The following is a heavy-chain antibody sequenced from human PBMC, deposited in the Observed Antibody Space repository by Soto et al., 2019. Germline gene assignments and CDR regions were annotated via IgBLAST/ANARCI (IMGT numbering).Heavy chain of an antibody. Sequence: PSQTLSLTCAISGDSVSSNSASWNWIRQSPSRDLEWLGRTYYRSKWYNDYAVSVKRRITINPDTSKNQFSLQLISVTPKDTVVYFCARDGNWRLDYLGQGALVNVSS. V-gene: IGHV6-1*01. J-gene: IGHJ4*02. CDR1: GDSVSSNSAS. D-gene: IGHD1-1*01. CDR3: ARDGNWRLDY. CDR2: TYYRSKWYN.